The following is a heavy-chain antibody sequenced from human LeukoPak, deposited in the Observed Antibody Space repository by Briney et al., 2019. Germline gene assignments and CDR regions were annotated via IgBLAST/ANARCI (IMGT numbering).Heavy chain of an antibody. CDR1: GYTFTRYG. Sequence: GESLKVSCKASGYTFTRYGIGWVRQAPGQGLEWMGWISPNNGNTNYAQKFQGRVTMTTDTSTSTVYMELRSLRSDDTAVYFCAARPSSLPYYFDYWGQGTLVAVSS. J-gene: IGHJ4*02. CDR2: ISPNNGNT. V-gene: IGHV1-18*01. CDR3: AARPSSLPYYFDY.